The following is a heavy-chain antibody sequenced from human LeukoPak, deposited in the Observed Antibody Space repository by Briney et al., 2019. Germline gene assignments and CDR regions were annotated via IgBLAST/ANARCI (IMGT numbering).Heavy chain of an antibody. J-gene: IGHJ4*02. D-gene: IGHD6-13*01. Sequence: ASVKVSCKASGGTFSSYAISWVRQAPGQGLEWMGGIIPIFGTANYAQKFQGRVTMTRDMSTSTVYMELSSLRSEDTAVYYCARGLAAAGSPLYYFDYWGQGTLVTVSS. V-gene: IGHV1-69*05. CDR2: IIPIFGTA. CDR1: GGTFSSYA. CDR3: ARGLAAAGSPLYYFDY.